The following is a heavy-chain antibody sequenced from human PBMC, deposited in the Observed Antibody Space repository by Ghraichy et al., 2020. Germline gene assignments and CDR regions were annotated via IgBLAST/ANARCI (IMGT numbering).Heavy chain of an antibody. D-gene: IGHD6-13*01. V-gene: IGHV4-59*01. J-gene: IGHJ4*02. CDR3: ARVGDSSSWYYFDY. CDR2: IYYSGST. CDR1: GGSISSYY. Sequence: SETLSLICTVSGGSISSYYWSWIRQPPGKGLEWIGYIYYSGSTNYNPSLKSRVTISVDTSKNQFSLKLSSVTAADTAVYYCARVGDSSSWYYFDYWGQGTLVTVSS.